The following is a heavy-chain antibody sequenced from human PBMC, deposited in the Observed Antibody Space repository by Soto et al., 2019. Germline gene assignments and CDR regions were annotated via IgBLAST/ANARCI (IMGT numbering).Heavy chain of an antibody. CDR2: IYPSDSDA. V-gene: IGHV5-51*01. CDR3: SRSRVATARLGDTLDV. Sequence: PGQSLKISCKGSGYYFSTYWHTWVRHMAGKGLEYMGIIYPSDSDARYSPSFQRQVTISADKSINTAYMQCSSLKASDTAIYYCSRSRVATARLGDTLDVWGPGTLVTVSS. J-gene: IGHJ3*01. CDR1: GYYFSTYW. D-gene: IGHD5-12*01.